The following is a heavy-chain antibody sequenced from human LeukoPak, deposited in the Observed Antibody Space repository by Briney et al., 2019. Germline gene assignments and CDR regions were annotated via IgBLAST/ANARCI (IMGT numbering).Heavy chain of an antibody. CDR1: GFTFSSYS. D-gene: IGHD2-8*01. J-gene: IGHJ4*02. CDR3: AKEIVLMVYAILGY. Sequence: GGSLRLSCAASGFTFSSYSMNWVRQAPGKGLEWVSAISGSGGSTYYADSVKGRFTISRDNSKNTLYLQMNSLRAEDTAVYYCAKEIVLMVYAILGYWGQGTLVTVSS. CDR2: ISGSGGST. V-gene: IGHV3-23*01.